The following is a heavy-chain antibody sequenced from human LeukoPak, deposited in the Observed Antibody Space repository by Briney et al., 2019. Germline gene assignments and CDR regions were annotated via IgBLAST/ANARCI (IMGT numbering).Heavy chain of an antibody. CDR3: ARDPGYSSFDY. V-gene: IGHV3-7*01. D-gene: IGHD5-12*01. Sequence: PGGSLRLSCAVSGFTFSNFGVTWVGKTQGRGLKFVANINRDGSVKNYVDSVKGRFTISRDNAKNSLYLQMSSLRVDDTAIYYCARDPGYSSFDYWGQGTLVTVSS. J-gene: IGHJ4*02. CDR1: GFTFSNFG. CDR2: INRDGSVK.